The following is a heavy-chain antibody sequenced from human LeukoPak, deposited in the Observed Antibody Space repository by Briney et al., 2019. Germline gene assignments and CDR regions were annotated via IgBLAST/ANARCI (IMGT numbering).Heavy chain of an antibody. CDR2: IYYSGST. Sequence: PSGTLSLTCTVSGGSISSYYWSWIRQPPGKGLEWIGYIYYSGSTNYNPSLKSRVTISVDTSKNQFSLKLSSVTAADTAVYYCARDKMDVWGQGTTVTVSS. CDR3: ARDKMDV. J-gene: IGHJ6*02. V-gene: IGHV4-59*01. CDR1: GGSISSYY.